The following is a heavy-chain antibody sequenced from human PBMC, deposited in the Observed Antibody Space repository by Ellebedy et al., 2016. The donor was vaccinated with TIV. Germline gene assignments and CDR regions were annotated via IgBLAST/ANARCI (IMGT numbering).Heavy chain of an antibody. V-gene: IGHV3-11*01. CDR3: ARDGSPYYYGSGSYEINGMDV. J-gene: IGHJ6*02. D-gene: IGHD3-10*01. CDR1: GFTFSDYY. CDR2: ISSSGSTI. Sequence: GESLKISCAASGFTFSDYYMSWIRQAPGKGLEGVSYISSSGSTIYYADSVKGRFTISRDNAKNSLYLQMNSLRAEDTAVYYCARDGSPYYYGSGSYEINGMDVWGQGTTVTVSS.